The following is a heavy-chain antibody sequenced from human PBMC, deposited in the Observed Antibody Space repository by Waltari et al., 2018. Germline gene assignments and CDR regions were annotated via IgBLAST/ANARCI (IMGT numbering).Heavy chain of an antibody. CDR2: IIPIFGTA. J-gene: IGHJ6*02. CDR1: GGTFSSYA. D-gene: IGHD3-10*01. CDR3: ARGIALVQGEGGMDV. V-gene: IGHV1-69*05. Sequence: QVQLVQSGAEVKKPGSSVKVSCKASGGTFSSYAIRWVRQAPGQGLEWMGVIIPIFGTANYAQKFQGRVTITTDESTSTAYMELSSLRSEDTAVYYCARGIALVQGEGGMDVWGQGTTVTVSS.